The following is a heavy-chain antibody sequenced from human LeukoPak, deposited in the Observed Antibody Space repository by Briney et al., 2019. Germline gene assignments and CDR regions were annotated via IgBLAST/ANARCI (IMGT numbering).Heavy chain of an antibody. D-gene: IGHD6-19*01. Sequence: PGESLKISCQGSGYSFTSYWIGWVRQLPGKGLEWMGLIYPGDSDTRYSPSFQGQVTISADKSISTAYLQCSSLKASDTAMYYCARHPPGTTVADPFYFECWGQGTLVTVSS. CDR3: ARHPPGTTVADPFYFEC. CDR2: IYPGDSDT. CDR1: GYSFTSYW. V-gene: IGHV5-51*01. J-gene: IGHJ4*02.